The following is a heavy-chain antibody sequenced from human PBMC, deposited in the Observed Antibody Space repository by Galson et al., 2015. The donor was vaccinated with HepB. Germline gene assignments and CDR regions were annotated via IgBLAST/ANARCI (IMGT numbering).Heavy chain of an antibody. CDR2: IRSKAYGGTT. D-gene: IGHD2-2*01. Sequence: SLRLSCAASGFTFSSYAMSWVRLAPGKGLEWVGSIRSKAYGGTTEYAASVKGRFTISRDDSKSIAYLQMNSLKTEDTAVYYCTRDLVVPAAIFFDYYYYGMDVWGQGTTVTVSS. V-gene: IGHV3-49*04. J-gene: IGHJ6*02. CDR3: TRDLVVPAAIFFDYYYYGMDV. CDR1: GFTFSSYA.